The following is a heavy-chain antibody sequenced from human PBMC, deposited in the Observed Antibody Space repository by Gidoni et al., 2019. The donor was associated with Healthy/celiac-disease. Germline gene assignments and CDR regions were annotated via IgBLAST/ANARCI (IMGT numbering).Heavy chain of an antibody. J-gene: IGHJ6*02. CDR1: GGYFSGYY. V-gene: IGHV4-34*01. Sequence: QVQLQQWGAGRLKPSETLSLTCAVYGGYFSGYYWSWIRQPPGKGLEWIGEINHSGSTNYNPSLKSRVIISVDTSKNQFSLKLSSVTAADTAVYYCARGRGIAAADPYYYGMDVWGQGTTVTVSS. CDR2: INHSGST. D-gene: IGHD6-13*01. CDR3: ARGRGIAAADPYYYGMDV.